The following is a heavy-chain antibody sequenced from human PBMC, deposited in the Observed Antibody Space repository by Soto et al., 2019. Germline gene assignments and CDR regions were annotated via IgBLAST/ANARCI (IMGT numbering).Heavy chain of an antibody. CDR3: ARTLYYYDSSGYYPGTFDI. Sequence: QVQLQESGPGLVKPSQTLSLTCTVSGGSISSGGYYWSWIRQHPGKGLEWIGYIYYSGSTYYNPSLKSRVTISVDTSKNQFSLKLSSVTAADTAVYYCARTLYYYDSSGYYPGTFDIWGQGTMVTVSS. CDR2: IYYSGST. D-gene: IGHD3-22*01. V-gene: IGHV4-31*03. CDR1: GGSISSGGYY. J-gene: IGHJ3*02.